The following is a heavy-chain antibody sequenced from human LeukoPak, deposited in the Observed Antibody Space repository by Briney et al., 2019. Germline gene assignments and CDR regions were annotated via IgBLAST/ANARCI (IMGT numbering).Heavy chain of an antibody. CDR2: INHSGST. V-gene: IGHV4-34*01. Sequence: SETLSLTCAVYGGSFSGYYWCWIRQPPGKGLECIGEINHSGSTNYNLSLNSRVTISVDTSKNQFSLKLSSVTAATTAVYYCARGRIAVAGTLVDYWGQETLVTVSS. D-gene: IGHD6-19*01. CDR3: ARGRIAVAGTLVDY. J-gene: IGHJ4*02. CDR1: GGSFSGYY.